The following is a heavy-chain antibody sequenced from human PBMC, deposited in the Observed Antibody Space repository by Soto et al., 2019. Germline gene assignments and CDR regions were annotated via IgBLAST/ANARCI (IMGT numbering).Heavy chain of an antibody. V-gene: IGHV3-53*04. Sequence: GGSLRLSCAASGFTVSSNYMSWVRQAPGEGLEWVSVIYSGGSTYYADSVKGRFTISRHNSKNTLYLQMNSLRAEDTAVYYCARDLPGPAAMRPELPGAGYMDVWGKGTTVTVSS. CDR2: IYSGGST. CDR3: ARDLPGPAAMRPELPGAGYMDV. CDR1: GFTVSSNY. J-gene: IGHJ6*03. D-gene: IGHD2-2*01.